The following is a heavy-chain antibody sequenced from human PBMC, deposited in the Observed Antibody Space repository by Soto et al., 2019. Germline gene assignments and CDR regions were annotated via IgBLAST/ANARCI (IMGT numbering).Heavy chain of an antibody. Sequence: QVQLVESGGGVVQPGRSLRLSCAASGFTFSSYGMHWVRQAPGKGLEWVAVISYDGSNKYYADSVKGRFTISRDNSKNTLYLQMNSLRAEDTAVYYCAKDRYDYVWGRYRYGMDVWGQGTTVTVSS. CDR3: AKDRYDYVWGRYRYGMDV. V-gene: IGHV3-30*18. J-gene: IGHJ6*02. CDR1: GFTFSSYG. D-gene: IGHD3-16*02. CDR2: ISYDGSNK.